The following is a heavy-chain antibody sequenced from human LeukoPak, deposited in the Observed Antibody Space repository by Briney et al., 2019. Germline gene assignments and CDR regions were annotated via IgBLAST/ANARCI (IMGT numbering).Heavy chain of an antibody. D-gene: IGHD3-10*01. Sequence: ASVKVSCKASGYIFTSYGITWVRQAPGQGLEGMGWISAYNGNTNYAQKLQGRVTMTTDTSTSTAYMELRSLRSDDTAVYYCARGSVKYDYGSGSYYPFDYWGQGTLVIVSS. CDR2: ISAYNGNT. V-gene: IGHV1-18*04. CDR3: ARGSVKYDYGSGSYYPFDY. CDR1: GYIFTSYG. J-gene: IGHJ4*02.